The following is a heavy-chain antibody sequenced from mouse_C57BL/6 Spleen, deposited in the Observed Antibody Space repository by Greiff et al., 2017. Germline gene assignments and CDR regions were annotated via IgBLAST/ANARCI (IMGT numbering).Heavy chain of an antibody. Sequence: DVQLVESEGGLVQPGSSLKLSCTASGFTFSDYYMAWVRQVPEKGLEWVANINYDGSSTYYLDSVKSRFIISRDNAKNILYLQMSSLKSEDTATYYCARGVDGYEIYYDYWGQGTTLTVSS. CDR3: ARGVDGYEIYYDY. J-gene: IGHJ2*01. CDR2: INYDGSST. CDR1: GFTFSDYY. V-gene: IGHV5-16*01. D-gene: IGHD2-3*01.